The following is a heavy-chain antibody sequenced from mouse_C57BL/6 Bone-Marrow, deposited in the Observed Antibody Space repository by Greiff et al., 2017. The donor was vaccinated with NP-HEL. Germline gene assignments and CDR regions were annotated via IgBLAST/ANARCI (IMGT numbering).Heavy chain of an antibody. CDR2: ISDGGSYT. D-gene: IGHD1-1*02. CDR3: ARDRDLMGVAY. CDR1: GFTFSSYA. V-gene: IGHV5-4*01. Sequence: DVMLVESGGGLVKPGGSLKLSCAASGFTFSSYAMSWVRQTPEKRLEWVATISDGGSYTYYPDNVKGRFTISRDNAKNNLYLQMSHLKSEDTAMYYCARDRDLMGVAYWGQGTLVTVSA. J-gene: IGHJ3*01.